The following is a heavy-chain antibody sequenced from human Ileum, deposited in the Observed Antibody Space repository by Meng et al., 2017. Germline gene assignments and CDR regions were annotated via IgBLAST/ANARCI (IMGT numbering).Heavy chain of an antibody. V-gene: IGHV4-30-4*01. CDR1: AGSISSGDYY. CDR2: IHSNGNT. D-gene: IGHD2-8*01. J-gene: IGHJ4*02. Sequence: QVQLQESGPRLVKPSQTLSLTCTLSAGSISSGDYYWSWVRQSPGKGPEWIGYIHSNGNTYSNPSLRGRLMISIDTSKNQFSLKLSSVTAADTAVYYCARAPKYCTNAVCSRPLDSWGQGTLVTVSS. CDR3: ARAPKYCTNAVCSRPLDS.